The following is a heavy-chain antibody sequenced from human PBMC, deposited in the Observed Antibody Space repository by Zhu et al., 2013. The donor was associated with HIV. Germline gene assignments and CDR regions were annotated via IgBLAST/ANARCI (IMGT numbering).Heavy chain of an antibody. CDR1: GGSISSSSYY. Sequence: VQLQESGPGLVKPSETLSLTCTVSGGSISSSSYYWGWIRQPPGKGLEWIGSIYYSGSTYYNPSLKSRVTISVDTSKNQFSLKLSSVTAADTAVYYCATSRGIAAAASDAFDIWGQGTMVTVSS. V-gene: IGHV4-39*07. CDR3: ATSRGIAAAASDAFDI. D-gene: IGHD6-13*01. J-gene: IGHJ3*02. CDR2: IYYSGST.